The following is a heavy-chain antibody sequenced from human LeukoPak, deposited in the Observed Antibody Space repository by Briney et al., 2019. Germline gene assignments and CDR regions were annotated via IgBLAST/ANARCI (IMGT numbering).Heavy chain of an antibody. J-gene: IGHJ4*02. Sequence: GRSLRLSCAASGFTVSSNYMSWVRQAPGKGLEWVSFIYRGGSTRYPASAKGRFTISRDISKNTVSLQMNSLRAEDTAVYYCVGIQSGRYNQYSFDYWGQGTLVTVSS. D-gene: IGHD1-26*01. V-gene: IGHV3-66*01. CDR3: VGIQSGRYNQYSFDY. CDR2: IYRGGST. CDR1: GFTVSSNY.